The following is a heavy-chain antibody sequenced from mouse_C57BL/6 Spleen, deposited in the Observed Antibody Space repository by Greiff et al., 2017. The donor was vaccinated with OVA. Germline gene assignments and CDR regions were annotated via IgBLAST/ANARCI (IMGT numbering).Heavy chain of an antibody. V-gene: IGHV1-50*01. CDR3: ARSYGSKYFDY. Sequence: QVQLQQPGAELVKPGASVKLSCKASGYTFTSYWMQWVKQRPGQGLEWIGEIDPSDSYTNYNQKFKGKATLTVDTSSSTAYMQPSSLTSEDSAVYYCARSYGSKYFDYWGQGTTLTVSS. D-gene: IGHD1-1*01. J-gene: IGHJ2*01. CDR2: IDPSDSYT. CDR1: GYTFTSYW.